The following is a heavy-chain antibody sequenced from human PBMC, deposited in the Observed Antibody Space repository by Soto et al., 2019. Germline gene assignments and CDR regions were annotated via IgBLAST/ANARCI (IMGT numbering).Heavy chain of an antibody. CDR1: GFTFSSYS. CDR3: ARDRSKRIAAAGTRAPFYYYYGMDV. CDR2: ISSSSSYI. J-gene: IGHJ6*02. D-gene: IGHD6-13*01. V-gene: IGHV3-21*01. Sequence: GGSLRLSCAASGFTFSSYSMNWVRQAPGKGLEWVSSISSSSSYIYYADSVKGRFTISRDNAKNSLYLQMNSLRAEDTAVYYCARDRSKRIAAAGTRAPFYYYYGMDVWGQGTTVTVSS.